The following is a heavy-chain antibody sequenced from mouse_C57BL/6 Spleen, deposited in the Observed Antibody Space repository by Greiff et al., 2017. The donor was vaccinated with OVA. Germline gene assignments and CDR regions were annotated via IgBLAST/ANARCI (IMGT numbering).Heavy chain of an antibody. CDR2: ISYDGSN. CDR3: ARGEGNSPFYYAMDY. V-gene: IGHV3-6*01. D-gene: IGHD2-1*01. Sequence: EVKLQESGPGLVKPSQSLSLTCSVTGYSITSGYYWNWIRQFPGNKLEWMGYISYDGSNNYNPSLKNRISITRDTSKNQFFLKLNSVTTEDTATYYCARGEGNSPFYYAMDYWGQGTSVTVSS. CDR1: GYSITSGYY. J-gene: IGHJ4*01.